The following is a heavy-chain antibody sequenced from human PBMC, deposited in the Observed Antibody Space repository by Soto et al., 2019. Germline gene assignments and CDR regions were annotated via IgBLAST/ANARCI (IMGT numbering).Heavy chain of an antibody. CDR3: AKDPGDDILTGYYTQTNYYYYMDV. J-gene: IGHJ6*03. V-gene: IGHV3-9*01. CDR1: GFTFDDYA. D-gene: IGHD3-9*01. Sequence: EVQLVESGGGLVQPGRSLRLSCAASGFTFDDYAMHWVRQAPGKGLEWVSGISWNSGSIGYADSVKGRFTISRDNAKNSLYLQMNSLRAEDTALYYCAKDPGDDILTGYYTQTNYYYYMDVWGKGTTVTVSS. CDR2: ISWNSGSI.